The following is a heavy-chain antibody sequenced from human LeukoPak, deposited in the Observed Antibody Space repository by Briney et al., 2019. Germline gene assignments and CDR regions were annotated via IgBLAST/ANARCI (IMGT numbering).Heavy chain of an antibody. D-gene: IGHD6-13*01. Sequence: SETLSLTCTVSGGSISSYYWTWIRQPPGKGLEWIGYIYYSGSTNYNPSLKSRVTISVDTSKNQFSLKLRSVTAADTAVYYCARDRVGQQLVGRNYYYYYMDVWGKGTTVTISS. CDR3: ARDRVGQQLVGRNYYYYYMDV. J-gene: IGHJ6*03. CDR1: GGSISSYY. CDR2: IYYSGST. V-gene: IGHV4-59*01.